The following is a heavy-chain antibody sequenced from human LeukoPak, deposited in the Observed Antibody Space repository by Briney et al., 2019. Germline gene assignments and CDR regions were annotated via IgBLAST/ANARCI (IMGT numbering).Heavy chain of an antibody. CDR3: AKDYYDSSGYYQGWDY. CDR1: GFTFSSYA. CDR2: ISGSGGST. Sequence: GGSLRLSCAASGFTFSSYAMSWVRQAPGKGLEWVSVISGSGGSTYYADSVKGRSTIFRDNSKNTLYLQMNSLRAEDTAVYYCAKDYYDSSGYYQGWDYWGQGTLVTVSS. V-gene: IGHV3-23*01. J-gene: IGHJ4*02. D-gene: IGHD3-22*01.